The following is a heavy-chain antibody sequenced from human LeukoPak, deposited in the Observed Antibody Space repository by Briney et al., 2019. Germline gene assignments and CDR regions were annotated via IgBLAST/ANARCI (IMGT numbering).Heavy chain of an antibody. CDR2: IIPIFGTA. J-gene: IGHJ4*02. CDR3: ARDSRVRGVTFDY. Sequence: GPSVKVSCKASGGTFSSYAISWVRQAPGQGLEWMGRIIPIFGTANYAQKFQGRVTTTTDESTSTAYMELSSLRSEDTAVYYCARDSRVRGVTFDYWGQGTLVTVSS. D-gene: IGHD3-10*01. CDR1: GGTFSSYA. V-gene: IGHV1-69*05.